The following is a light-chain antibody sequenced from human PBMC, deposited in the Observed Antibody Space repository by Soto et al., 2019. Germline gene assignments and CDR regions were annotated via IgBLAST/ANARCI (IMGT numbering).Light chain of an antibody. CDR3: SSYASSTTRV. CDR1: SSDVGSYNY. Sequence: QSALTQPASVSGSPGQSITISCTGTSSDVGSYNYVSWYQHHPGKAPKLMIFDVSNRPSGVSNRFSGYKSGNTASLTISGLQAEDEADYYCSSYASSTTRVFGTGTKLTVL. J-gene: IGLJ1*01. V-gene: IGLV2-14*03. CDR2: DVS.